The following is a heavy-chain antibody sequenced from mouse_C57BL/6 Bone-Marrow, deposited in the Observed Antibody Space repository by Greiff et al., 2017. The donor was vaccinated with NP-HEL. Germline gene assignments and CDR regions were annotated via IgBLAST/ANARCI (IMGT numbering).Heavy chain of an antibody. CDR2: ISYSGST. CDR3: AREGGDVGRYFDV. D-gene: IGHD3-1*01. V-gene: IGHV3-1*01. Sequence: DVKLQESGPGMVKPSQSLSLTCTVTGYSITSGYDWHWFRHFPGNKLEWMGYISYSGSTNYNPSLKSRISITHDSSKNHFFLKVNYVTTEDTATYYCAREGGDVGRYFDVWGTGTTVTVSS. CDR1: GYSITSGYD. J-gene: IGHJ1*03.